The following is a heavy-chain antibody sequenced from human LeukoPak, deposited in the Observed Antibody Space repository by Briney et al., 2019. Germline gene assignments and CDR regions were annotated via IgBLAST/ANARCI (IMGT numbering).Heavy chain of an antibody. Sequence: PGGSLRLSCAASGFTFSSYSMNWVRQAPGKGLEWVLSISSSSSYIYYADSVKGRFTISRDNAKNSLYLQMNSLRAEDTAVYYCASVTGVVNNWFDPWGQGTLVTVSS. CDR2: ISSSSSYI. CDR1: GFTFSSYS. CDR3: ASVTGVVNNWFDP. V-gene: IGHV3-21*01. J-gene: IGHJ5*02. D-gene: IGHD3-3*01.